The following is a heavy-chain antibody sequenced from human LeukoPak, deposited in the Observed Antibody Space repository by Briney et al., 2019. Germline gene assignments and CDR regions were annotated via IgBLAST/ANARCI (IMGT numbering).Heavy chain of an antibody. CDR2: ISSSGSTI. CDR1: GFTFSSYG. Sequence: GGSLRLSCAASGFTFSSYGMHWVRQAPGKGLEWVSYISSSGSTIYYADSVKGRFTISRDNAKNSLYLQMNSLRAEDTAVYYCARDPDVGSGKELFYYFDYWGQGTLVTVSS. D-gene: IGHD4-23*01. V-gene: IGHV3-48*04. CDR3: ARDPDVGSGKELFYYFDY. J-gene: IGHJ4*02.